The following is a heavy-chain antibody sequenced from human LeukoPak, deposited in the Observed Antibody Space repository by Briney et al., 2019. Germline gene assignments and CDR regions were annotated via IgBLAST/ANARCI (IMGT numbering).Heavy chain of an antibody. J-gene: IGHJ4*02. CDR2: INTNTGNP. V-gene: IGHV7-4-1*02. Sequence: ASVKVSCKASGYTFTSFAMNWVRQAPGQGLEWMGWINTNTGNPTYAQGFTGRFVFSLDTSVSTAYLQISSLKAEDTAVYYCVSGGDWLDYWGQGTLVTVSS. CDR3: VSGGDWLDY. CDR1: GYTFTSFA. D-gene: IGHD2-21*02.